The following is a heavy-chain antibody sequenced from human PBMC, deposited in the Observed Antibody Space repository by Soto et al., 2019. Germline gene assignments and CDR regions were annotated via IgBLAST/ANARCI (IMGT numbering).Heavy chain of an antibody. J-gene: IGHJ6*02. D-gene: IGHD2-15*01. CDR3: ATPVVAATPTSYGMDV. V-gene: IGHV4-39*01. CDR2: IYYSGST. CDR1: GGSISSSRYY. Sequence: QLQLQESGPGLVKPSETLSLTCTVSGGSISSSRYYWGWIRQPPGKGLERIGSIYYSGSTYYNPSLKSRVTISVDTSKNQFSLNLSSVTAADTAVYYCATPVVAATPTSYGMDVWGQGTTVNVSS.